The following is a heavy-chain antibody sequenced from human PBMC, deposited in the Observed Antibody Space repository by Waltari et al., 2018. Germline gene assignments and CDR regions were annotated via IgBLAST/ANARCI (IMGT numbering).Heavy chain of an antibody. Sequence: EVQLVQSGGGLIQPGGSLRLSCAASGFSINRNYMSWFRQAPGKGLEGGSVILSCGGTYYADSVKGRFTISRDNSKNTLYLQMNSLRTEDTAIYYCASQQMGTSCNHDDAFDVWGQGTMVAVSS. D-gene: IGHD2-2*01. CDR1: GFSINRNY. CDR2: ILSCGGT. V-gene: IGHV3-66*03. J-gene: IGHJ3*01. CDR3: ASQQMGTSCNHDDAFDV.